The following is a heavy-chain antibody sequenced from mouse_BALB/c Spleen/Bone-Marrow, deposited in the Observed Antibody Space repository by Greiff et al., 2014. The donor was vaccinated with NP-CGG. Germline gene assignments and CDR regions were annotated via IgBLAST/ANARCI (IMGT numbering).Heavy chain of an antibody. D-gene: IGHD1-1*01. CDR1: GYTFTSYV. J-gene: IGHJ1*01. Sequence: EVQLQQSGPELVKPGASVKMSCKASGYTFTSYVINWVKQKPGQGLEWIGYINPYNDGTKYNEKFKGKATLTSDKSSSTAYMELSSLTSEDSAVYYCARGGYYGTSLYWYFDVWGAGTTVTVSS. CDR2: INPYNDGT. CDR3: ARGGYYGTSLYWYFDV. V-gene: IGHV1-14*01.